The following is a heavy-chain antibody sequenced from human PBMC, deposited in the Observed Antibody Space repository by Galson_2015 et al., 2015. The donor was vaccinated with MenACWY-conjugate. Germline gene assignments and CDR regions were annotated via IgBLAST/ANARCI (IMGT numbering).Heavy chain of an antibody. CDR3: ARDGSGWVIDF. V-gene: IGHV3-48*04. J-gene: IGHJ4*02. Sequence: SLRLSCAASGFTFSHYSMYWVRQAPGKGLEWVSYIGSVTSTIYYRDSVKGRLTISRDNAKNSLYLQMNSLRAEDTAVYYCARDGSGWVIDFWGQGTLVTVSS. D-gene: IGHD6-19*01. CDR1: GFTFSHYS. CDR2: IGSVTSTI.